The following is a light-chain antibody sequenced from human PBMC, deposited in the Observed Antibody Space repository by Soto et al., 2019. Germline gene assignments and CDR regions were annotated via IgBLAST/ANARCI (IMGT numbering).Light chain of an antibody. CDR3: QQYGSSEII. V-gene: IGKV3-20*01. CDR1: QNISNY. Sequence: IGVSQSAATLSLSTGKRATLSCRASQNISNYLIWYQQKPGQAPRLLIYDVSNRATGIPDRFSGSVSGTDFTLTITRLEPEDFAVVYCQQYGSSEIIFGQRTRLAI. CDR2: DVS. J-gene: IGKJ5*01.